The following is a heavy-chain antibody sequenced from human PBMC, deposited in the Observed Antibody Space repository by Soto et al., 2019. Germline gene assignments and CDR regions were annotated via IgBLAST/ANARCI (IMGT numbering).Heavy chain of an antibody. CDR3: ARGPYDYVWGSDPPHFDD. Sequence: GSLRLSCAASGFTFSDYYMSWIRQAPGRGLEWVSYISSSGSTIYYADSVKGRFTISRDNAKNSLYLQMNSLRAEDTAVYYCARGPYDYVWGSDPPHFDDRGQGTSVISPQ. V-gene: IGHV3-11*01. D-gene: IGHD3-16*01. J-gene: IGHJ4*02. CDR2: ISSSGSTI. CDR1: GFTFSDYY.